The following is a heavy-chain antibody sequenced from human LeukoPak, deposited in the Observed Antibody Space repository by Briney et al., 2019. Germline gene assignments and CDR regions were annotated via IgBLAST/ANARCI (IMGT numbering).Heavy chain of an antibody. Sequence: SVKVSCKASGGTFSRYAISWVRQAPGQGLEWMGRIIPIFGTANYAQKFQGRVTITTDESTSTAYMELSSLRSEDTAVYYCARGTYYYDSSGYPLYYYMDVWGKGTTVTVSS. V-gene: IGHV1-69*05. CDR2: IIPIFGTA. CDR3: ARGTYYYDSSGYPLYYYMDV. J-gene: IGHJ6*03. D-gene: IGHD3-22*01. CDR1: GGTFSRYA.